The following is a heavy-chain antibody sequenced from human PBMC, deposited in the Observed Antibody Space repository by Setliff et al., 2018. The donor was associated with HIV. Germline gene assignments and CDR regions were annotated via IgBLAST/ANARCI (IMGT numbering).Heavy chain of an antibody. J-gene: IGHJ2*01. CDR3: ARYGSDWFFDL. D-gene: IGHD4-17*01. V-gene: IGHV7-4-1*01. CDR1: GYTFTSYV. CDR2: INTETGTP. Sequence: ASVKVSCKASGYTFTSYVISWVRQAPGQGLEWMGWINTETGTPMYAQGFTGRFVFSLDTSISTAYLQIDSLNAEDTAVYYCARYGSDWFFDLWGRGTLVTVSS.